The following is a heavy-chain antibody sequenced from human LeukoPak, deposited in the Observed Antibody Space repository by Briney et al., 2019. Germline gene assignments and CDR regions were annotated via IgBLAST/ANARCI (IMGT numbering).Heavy chain of an antibody. D-gene: IGHD2-15*01. Sequence: GRSLRLSCAASGFTFSSYGMHWVRQAPGKGLGWVAVIWYDGSNKYYADSVKGRFTISRDNSKNTLYLQMNSLRAEDTAVYYCARESLGYCSGGSCPSFDYWGQGTLVTVSS. V-gene: IGHV3-33*01. CDR2: IWYDGSNK. J-gene: IGHJ4*02. CDR3: ARESLGYCSGGSCPSFDY. CDR1: GFTFSSYG.